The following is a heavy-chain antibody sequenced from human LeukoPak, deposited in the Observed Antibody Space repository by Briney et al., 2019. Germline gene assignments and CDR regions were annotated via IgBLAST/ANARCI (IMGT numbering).Heavy chain of an antibody. CDR1: GGSISSSNW. D-gene: IGHD3-10*01. CDR3: ARDPDRAARGALDY. Sequence: PSETLSLTCAVSGGSISSSNWWSWVRQPPGKGLEWIGEIYHSGSTNYNPSLKCRVTISVDKSKNQFSLKLSSVTAADTAVYYCARDPDRAARGALDYWGQGTLVTVSS. J-gene: IGHJ4*02. CDR2: IYHSGST. V-gene: IGHV4-4*02.